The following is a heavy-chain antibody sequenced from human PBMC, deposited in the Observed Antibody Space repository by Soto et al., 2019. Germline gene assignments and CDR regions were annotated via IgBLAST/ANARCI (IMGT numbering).Heavy chain of an antibody. V-gene: IGHV3-30*03. Sequence: GGSLRLSCAASGFTFSSYGMHWVRQAPGKGLEWVAVISYDGSNKYYADSVKGRFTISRDNAKNTVYLHVNTLRDEDTAVYYCARGGAMGVDYWGQGTLVTVSS. CDR1: GFTFSSYG. CDR2: ISYDGSNK. J-gene: IGHJ4*02. CDR3: ARGGAMGVDY. D-gene: IGHD1-26*01.